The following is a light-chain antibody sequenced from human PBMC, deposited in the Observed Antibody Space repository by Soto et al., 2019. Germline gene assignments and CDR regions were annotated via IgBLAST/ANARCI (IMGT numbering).Light chain of an antibody. V-gene: IGLV2-14*03. Sequence: QSALTQPASVSGSPGQSITISCTGTSSDVGGYNFVSWYQQHPGKAPKFIIYDVRNRPSGVSSRFSGSRSGNTASLTISGLQAEDEAEYYCSSYPSSSTVIFGGGTKLTVL. CDR2: DVR. CDR3: SSYPSSSTVI. CDR1: SSDVGGYNF. J-gene: IGLJ2*01.